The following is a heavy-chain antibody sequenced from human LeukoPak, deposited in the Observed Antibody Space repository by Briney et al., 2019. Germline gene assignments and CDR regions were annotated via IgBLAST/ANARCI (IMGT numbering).Heavy chain of an antibody. Sequence: GGSLRLSCAASGFTLSSNYTSWVRQAPGKGLEWVSVIYSGGGTYYADSVKGRFTISRDNSKNTVYLQMNGLRAEDTAVYYCATETDDYWGQGTLVTVSS. V-gene: IGHV3-66*01. J-gene: IGHJ4*02. D-gene: IGHD2-21*02. CDR1: GFTLSSNY. CDR2: IYSGGGT. CDR3: ATETDDY.